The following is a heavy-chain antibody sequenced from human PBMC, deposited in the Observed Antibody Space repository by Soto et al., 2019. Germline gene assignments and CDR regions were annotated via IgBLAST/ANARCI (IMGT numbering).Heavy chain of an antibody. J-gene: IGHJ4*02. D-gene: IGHD2-15*01. Sequence: PGGSLRLSCAASGFTLSNYGIHWVRQAPGKGLEWVSVISNNGNKEYYADSVKGRFTISRDNAKNSLYLQMNSLRAEDTAVYYCARDKVVVAATPFDYWGQGALVTVSS. CDR1: GFTLSNYG. V-gene: IGHV3-30*03. CDR3: ARDKVVVAATPFDY. CDR2: ISNNGNKE.